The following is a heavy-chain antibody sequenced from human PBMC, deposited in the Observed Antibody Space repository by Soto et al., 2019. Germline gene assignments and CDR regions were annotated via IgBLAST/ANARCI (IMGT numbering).Heavy chain of an antibody. D-gene: IGHD1-7*01. CDR2: IWYDGSNK. CDR3: ARARNYRGAFDI. V-gene: IGHV3-33*01. Sequence: PGGSLRLSCAASGFTSSSYGMHWVRQAPGKGLEWVAVIWYDGSNKYYADSVKGRFTISRDNSKNTLYLQMNSLRAEDTAVYYCARARNYRGAFDIWGQGTMVTVSS. CDR1: GFTSSSYG. J-gene: IGHJ3*02.